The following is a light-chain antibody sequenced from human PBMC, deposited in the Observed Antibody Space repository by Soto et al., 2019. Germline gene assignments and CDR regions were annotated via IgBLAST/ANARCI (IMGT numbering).Light chain of an antibody. CDR2: EVS. CDR1: SSDVGSYNL. J-gene: IGLJ1*01. CDR3: CSWAGSNTFYC. Sequence: QAVRKRTASGSGAPGESITITYNRTSSDVGSYNLVSWYQQLPGKAPKLIIYEVSRRPSGVSNRFSGSKSGNTASLTISGLQAEDEADYYCCSWAGSNTFYCFGTGTKVTVL. V-gene: IGLV2-23*02.